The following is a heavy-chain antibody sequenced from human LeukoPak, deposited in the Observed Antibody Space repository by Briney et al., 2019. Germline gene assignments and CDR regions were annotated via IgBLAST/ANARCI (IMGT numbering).Heavy chain of an antibody. CDR1: GGSFSGYY. D-gene: IGHD6-19*01. J-gene: IGHJ5*02. CDR2: INHSGST. V-gene: IGHV4-34*01. Sequence: SETLSLTCAVYGGSFSGYYWSWIRQPPGKGLEWIGEINHSGSTNYNPSLKSRVTISVDTSKNQFSLRLSSVTAADTAVYYCAREGIVVAGYNWFDPWGQGTLVTVSS. CDR3: AREGIVVAGYNWFDP.